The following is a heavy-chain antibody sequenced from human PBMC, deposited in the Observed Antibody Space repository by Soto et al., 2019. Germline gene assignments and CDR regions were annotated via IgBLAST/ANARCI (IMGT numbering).Heavy chain of an antibody. D-gene: IGHD3-9*01. CDR2: ISSSGSTI. Sequence: GGSLRLSCAASGFTFSDYYMSWIRQAPGKGLEWVSYISSSGSTIYYPDSVKGRFTISRDNAKNSLYLQMNSLRAEDTAVYYCARDPRYFDWYVDYWGQGTLVTVSS. CDR1: GFTFSDYY. CDR3: ARDPRYFDWYVDY. V-gene: IGHV3-11*01. J-gene: IGHJ4*02.